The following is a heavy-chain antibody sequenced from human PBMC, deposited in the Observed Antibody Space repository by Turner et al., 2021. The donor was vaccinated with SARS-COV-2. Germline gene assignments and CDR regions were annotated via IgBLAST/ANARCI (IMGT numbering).Heavy chain of an antibody. CDR2: ISSTSSYK. Sequence: EVQLVESGGGLVKPGGSLRLSCAASGFTFSSSWMNWVRQAPGKGLECVSSISSTSSYKYYADSVKGRFTISRDNANKSLYLQMDSLRAEDTAVYYCGADTSGWAADYWGQGALVTVSS. CDR1: GFTFSSSW. CDR3: GADTSGWAADY. V-gene: IGHV3-21*01. J-gene: IGHJ4*02. D-gene: IGHD6-19*01.